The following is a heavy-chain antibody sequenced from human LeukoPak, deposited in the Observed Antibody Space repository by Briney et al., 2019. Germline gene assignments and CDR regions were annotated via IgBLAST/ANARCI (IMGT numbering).Heavy chain of an antibody. D-gene: IGHD5-12*01. V-gene: IGHV1-18*01. J-gene: IGHJ5*02. Sequence: GSSVKVSCKASGGTFSSYAISWVRQAPGQGLEWMGWISAYNGNTNYAQKLQGRVTMTTDTSTSTAYMELRSLRSDDTAVYYCARGYRGYSGYGPWFDPWGQGTLVTVSS. CDR3: ARGYRGYSGYGPWFDP. CDR1: GGTFSSYA. CDR2: ISAYNGNT.